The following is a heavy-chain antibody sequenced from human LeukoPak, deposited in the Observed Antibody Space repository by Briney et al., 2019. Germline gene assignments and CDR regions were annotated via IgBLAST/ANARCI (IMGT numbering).Heavy chain of an antibody. CDR2: ISYDGSNK. J-gene: IGHJ4*02. Sequence: DPGRSLRLSCAASGFTFSSYGMHWVRQAPGKGLEWVAVISYDGSNKYYADSVKGRFTISRDNSKNTLYLQMNSLRAEDTAVYYCARPYSNTEAAYWGQGTLVTVSS. CDR1: GFTFSSYG. CDR3: ARPYSNTEAAY. D-gene: IGHD6-13*01. V-gene: IGHV3-30*03.